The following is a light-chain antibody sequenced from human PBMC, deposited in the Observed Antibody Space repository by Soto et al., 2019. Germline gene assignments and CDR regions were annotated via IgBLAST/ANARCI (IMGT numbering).Light chain of an antibody. CDR2: GAS. V-gene: IGKV3-20*01. J-gene: IGKJ2*01. CDR1: QSVSSTY. Sequence: EIVLTQSPGTLSLSPGERATLSCRASQSVSSTYLAWYQQKPGQAPRLLIHGASSRATGIPDRFSGSASGTDFTLTINRLEPEDFAIYYCQQYGDSRTFGQGTKLEIK. CDR3: QQYGDSRT.